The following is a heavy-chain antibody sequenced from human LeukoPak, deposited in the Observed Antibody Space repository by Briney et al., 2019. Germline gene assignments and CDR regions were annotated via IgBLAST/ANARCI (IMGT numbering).Heavy chain of an antibody. J-gene: IGHJ6*03. CDR2: IINSGGNT. V-gene: IGHV3-23*01. CDR3: AKEYSSDWGYMDV. Sequence: PGGSLRLSCAAPGFTFSNYAMSWVRQAPGKGLEWVSAIINSGGNTYYADSVTGRFTISRDNSKNTLHLQMNSLRAEDTAVNYRAKEYSSDWGYMDVWGKGTTVTVSS. CDR1: GFTFSNYA. D-gene: IGHD6-25*01.